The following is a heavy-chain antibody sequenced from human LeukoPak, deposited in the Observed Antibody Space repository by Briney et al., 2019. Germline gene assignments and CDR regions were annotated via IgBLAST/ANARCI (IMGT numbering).Heavy chain of an antibody. CDR3: ASERQTATPGAFDI. D-gene: IGHD1-1*01. CDR1: GGSISSYY. Sequence: SETLSLTCTVSGGSISSYYWSWIRQPPGKGLEWIGYIHYSGNTNHNPSLKSRVTISVDTSRNQFSLKLNPVTAADTAVYYCASERQTATPGAFDIWGQGTMVTVSS. CDR2: IHYSGNT. V-gene: IGHV4-59*01. J-gene: IGHJ3*02.